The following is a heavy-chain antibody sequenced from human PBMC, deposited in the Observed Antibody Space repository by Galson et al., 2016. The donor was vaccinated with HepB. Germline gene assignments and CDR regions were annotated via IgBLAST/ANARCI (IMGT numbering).Heavy chain of an antibody. D-gene: IGHD3-22*01. CDR1: GFTFSNSG. J-gene: IGHJ4*02. CDR2: ISYDGSNK. CDR3: TADLRRSSGYCHDY. Sequence: SLRLSCAASGFTFSNSGMHWVRQAPGRGLEWVAVISYDGSNKYYENTVKGRFTISRDNSKNTLYLQMNSLKTEDTALYYCTADLRRSSGYCHDYWGQGTLVTVSS. V-gene: IGHV3-30*03.